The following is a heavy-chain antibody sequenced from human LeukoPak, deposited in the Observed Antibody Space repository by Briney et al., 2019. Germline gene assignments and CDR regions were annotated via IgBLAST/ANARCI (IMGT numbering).Heavy chain of an antibody. CDR2: IYHSGST. CDR1: GYSISSGYY. J-gene: IGHJ4*02. Sequence: SETLSLTCTVSGYSISSGYYWGWIRQPPGKGLEWIGSIYHSGSTYYNPSLKSRVTISVDTSKNQFSLKLSSVTAADTAVYYCAGDIHCGGDCYLYWGQGTLVTVSS. CDR3: AGDIHCGGDCYLY. V-gene: IGHV4-38-2*02. D-gene: IGHD2-21*02.